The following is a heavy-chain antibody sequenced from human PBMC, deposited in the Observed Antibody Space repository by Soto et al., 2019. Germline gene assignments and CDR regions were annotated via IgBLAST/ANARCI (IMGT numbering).Heavy chain of an antibody. CDR2: IYWNDDK. CDR1: GFSLSTSGVG. J-gene: IGHJ4*02. V-gene: IGHV2-5*01. Sequence: SGPTLVKPTQTLTLTCTFSGFSLSTSGVGVGWIRQPPGKALEWLALIYWNDDKRYSPSLKSRLTITKDTSKNQVVLTMTNMDPVDTATYYCAHRRGFGSSGDFDYWGQGTLVTVSS. D-gene: IGHD6-6*01. CDR3: AHRRGFGSSGDFDY.